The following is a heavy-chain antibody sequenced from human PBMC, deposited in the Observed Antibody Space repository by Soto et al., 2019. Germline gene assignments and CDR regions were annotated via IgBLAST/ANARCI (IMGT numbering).Heavy chain of an antibody. D-gene: IGHD1-1*01. Sequence: GGSLRLSCAASGFTFSSYAMSWVRQAPGKGLEWVSLITGTGGTTSYADSVKGRFTVSRDNSKNTLYLQMNSLRAEDTAVYYCAKANWNYFDYWGQGTLVTVS. CDR3: AKANWNYFDY. CDR2: ITGTGGTT. V-gene: IGHV3-23*01. J-gene: IGHJ4*02. CDR1: GFTFSSYA.